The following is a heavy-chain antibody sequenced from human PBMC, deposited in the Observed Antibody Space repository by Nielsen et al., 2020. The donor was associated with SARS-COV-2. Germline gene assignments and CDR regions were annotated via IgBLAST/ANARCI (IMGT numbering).Heavy chain of an antibody. CDR1: GFTFSSYS. CDR2: ISSSSSTI. J-gene: IGHJ6*03. CDR3: ARALPGYYYYYMDV. Sequence: GESLKISCAASGFTFSSYSMNWVRQAPGKGLEWVSYISSSSSTIYYADSVKGRFTISRDNAKNSLYLQMNSLRAEDTAVYYCARALPGYYYYYMDVWGKGTTVTVSS. D-gene: IGHD3-10*01. V-gene: IGHV3-48*04.